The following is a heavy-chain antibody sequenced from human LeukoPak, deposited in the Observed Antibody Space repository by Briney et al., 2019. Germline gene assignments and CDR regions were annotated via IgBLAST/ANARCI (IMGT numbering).Heavy chain of an antibody. J-gene: IGHJ4*02. Sequence: SETLSLTCSVSGGSISNYYWNWIRQPPGEGLEWIGYIYDGGRTYYNPSLRSRVTISVAMYKNQFSLKLSSVTTADTAMYFCARGDCRSTSCFAGTEYWGQGTLVTVSS. CDR3: ARGDCRSTSCFAGTEY. D-gene: IGHD2-2*01. V-gene: IGHV4-59*01. CDR1: GGSISNYY. CDR2: IYDGGRT.